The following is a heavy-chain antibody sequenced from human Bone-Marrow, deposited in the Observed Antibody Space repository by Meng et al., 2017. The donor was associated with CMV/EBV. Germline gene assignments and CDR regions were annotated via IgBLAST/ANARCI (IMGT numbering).Heavy chain of an antibody. V-gene: IGHV3-15*07. J-gene: IGHJ4*02. CDR1: FSNAW. CDR3: TTVYCNSIRCYWEDFDY. D-gene: IGHD2-2*01. Sequence: FSNAWMNWVRQAPGKGLEWVGRIKSKTDGGTTDYAAPVKGRFSISRDDSKNTLYLQMNSLKTEDTAVYYCTTVYCNSIRCYWEDFDYWGQGTLVTVSS. CDR2: IKSKTDGGTT.